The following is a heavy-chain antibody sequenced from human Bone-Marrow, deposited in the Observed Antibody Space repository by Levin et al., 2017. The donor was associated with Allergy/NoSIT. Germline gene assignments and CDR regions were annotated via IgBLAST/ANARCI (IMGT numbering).Heavy chain of an antibody. CDR2: IYHSGDT. Sequence: PSETLSLTCTVSDGSISNHYWSWIRQPPGKGLEWIGYIYHSGDTNYNPSVKSRVTISLDMSKNQFSLNLNSVTAADAAVYYCARAGLVVSKGNWFDPWGQGTLVTVSS. D-gene: IGHD2-8*02. V-gene: IGHV4-59*11. J-gene: IGHJ5*02. CDR1: DGSISNHY. CDR3: ARAGLVVSKGNWFDP.